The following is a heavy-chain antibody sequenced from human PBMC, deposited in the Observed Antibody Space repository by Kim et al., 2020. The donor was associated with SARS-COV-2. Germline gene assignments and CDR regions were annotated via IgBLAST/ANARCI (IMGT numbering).Heavy chain of an antibody. D-gene: IGHD6-13*01. CDR2: ISGSGGST. CDR3: AKDRSAGYSSSWYDDYYYGMDV. V-gene: IGHV3-23*01. CDR1: GFTFSSYA. Sequence: GGSLRLSCAASGFTFSSYAMSWVRQAPGKGLEWVSAISGSGGSTYYADSVKGRFTISRDNSKNTLYLQMNSLRAEDTAVYYCAKDRSAGYSSSWYDDYYYGMDVWGQGTTVTVSS. J-gene: IGHJ6*02.